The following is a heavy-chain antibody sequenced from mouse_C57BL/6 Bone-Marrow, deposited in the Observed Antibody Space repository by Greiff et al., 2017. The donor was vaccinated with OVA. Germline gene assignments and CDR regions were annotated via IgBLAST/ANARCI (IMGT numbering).Heavy chain of an antibody. CDR3: ARHGYVYDLAWFAY. D-gene: IGHD2-2*01. CDR2: FYPGSGSR. J-gene: IGHJ3*01. V-gene: IGHV1-62-2*01. Sequence: VQLQQSGAELVKPGASVKLSCKASGYTFTEYSIHWVKQRPGQGLEWIGWFYPGSGSRTYNEKFKDKATLTADKSSSTVYMELSRLTSDDSAVYFCARHGYVYDLAWFAYWGQGTLVTVSA. CDR1: GYTFTEYS.